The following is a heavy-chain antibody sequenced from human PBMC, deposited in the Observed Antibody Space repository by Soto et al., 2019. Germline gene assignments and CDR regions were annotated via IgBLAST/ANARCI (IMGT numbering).Heavy chain of an antibody. J-gene: IGHJ4*02. Sequence: EVQLVEPGGGLVQPGRSLRLSCVGSGFTFDEFAIHWVRQAPGKGLEWVSGISWDSGSINYADSVRGRFTISRDNAKKSLYLHMTSLGSEDTAFYYCAKIVTRHSLVPVFDQWGQGALVTVSS. CDR3: AKIVTRHSLVPVFDQ. D-gene: IGHD2-21*01. V-gene: IGHV3-9*01. CDR2: ISWDSGSI. CDR1: GFTFDEFA.